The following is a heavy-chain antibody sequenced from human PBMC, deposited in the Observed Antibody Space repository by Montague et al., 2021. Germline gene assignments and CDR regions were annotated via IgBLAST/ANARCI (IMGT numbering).Heavy chain of an antibody. V-gene: IGHV3-72*01. CDR3: ATEGKLPGPDFDH. CDR2: SRNKANSYTT. D-gene: IGHD1-7*01. J-gene: IGHJ4*02. CDR1: GFSFSDYY. Sequence: SLRLSCAASGFSFSDYYVDWVRQAPGKGLEWVGRSRNKANSYTTDYAASVKGRFTISRDESKNSLYLQMNSLKNDDTAVCYCATEGKLPGPDFDHWGQGTLVTVSS.